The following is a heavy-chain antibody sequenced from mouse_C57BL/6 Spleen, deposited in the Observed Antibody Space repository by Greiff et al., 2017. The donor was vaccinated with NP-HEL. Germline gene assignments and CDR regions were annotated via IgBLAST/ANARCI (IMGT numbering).Heavy chain of an antibody. CDR2: LYPGDGDT. J-gene: IGHJ3*01. CDR3: ARSGSSGSFAY. V-gene: IGHV1-82*01. Sequence: QVQLQQSGPELVKPGASVKISCKASGYAFSSSWMNWVKQRPGKGLEWIGRLYPGDGDTNYNGTFKGKATLTADKSSSTAYMQLSSLTSEDSAVYFCARSGSSGSFAYWGQGTLVTVSA. D-gene: IGHD3-2*02. CDR1: GYAFSSSW.